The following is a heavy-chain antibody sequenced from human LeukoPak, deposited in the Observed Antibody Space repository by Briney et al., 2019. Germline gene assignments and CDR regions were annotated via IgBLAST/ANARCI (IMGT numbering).Heavy chain of an antibody. Sequence: ASVKVSCKASGYRFNDYYMFWIRQAPGQGIEWVGWINPKTGVTSYAQKFQGRVTVTTDTSISTLYMELNSLISDGTAVYYCARDHVSGKDDRNFDYWGQGTLVTVSS. CDR2: INPKTGVT. V-gene: IGHV1-2*02. J-gene: IGHJ4*02. CDR1: GYRFNDYY. CDR3: ARDHVSGKDDRNFDY. D-gene: IGHD3-10*01.